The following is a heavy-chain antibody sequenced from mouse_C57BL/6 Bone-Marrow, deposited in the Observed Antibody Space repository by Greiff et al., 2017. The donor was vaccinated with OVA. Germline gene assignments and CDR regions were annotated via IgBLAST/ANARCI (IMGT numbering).Heavy chain of an antibody. CDR3: ARPGKKAWCAY. D-gene: IGHD4-1*01. Sequence: QVQLQQPGAELVMPGASVKLSCKASGYTFTSYWMHWVQQRPGQGLEWIGEIDPSDSYTNYTHKFKGKSTLTVDKSSNTAYMQLSSLTSEDSAVYDSARPGKKAWCAYWGQGTLVTVSA. CDR2: IDPSDSYT. V-gene: IGHV1-69*01. J-gene: IGHJ3*01. CDR1: GYTFTSYW.